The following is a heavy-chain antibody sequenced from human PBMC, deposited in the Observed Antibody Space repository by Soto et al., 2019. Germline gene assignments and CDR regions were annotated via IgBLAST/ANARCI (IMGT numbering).Heavy chain of an antibody. CDR2: TYFRSKWYN. CDR3: ERGGAIRGPCSCYNCHYNSDICGLGLHDTLSLGEQH. V-gene: IGHV6-1*01. J-gene: IGHJ1*01. CDR1: GDSVSSKTAA. Sequence: SQALSSTEAVSGDSVSSKTAAWYWLRHAQSRGLEWLGRTYFRSKWYNEYAPSVKSRITITPDTSKNQYSLQLNSVTPEDEALSYCERGGAIRGPCSCYNCHYNSDICGLGLHDTLSLGEQHCG. D-gene: IGHD1-7*01.